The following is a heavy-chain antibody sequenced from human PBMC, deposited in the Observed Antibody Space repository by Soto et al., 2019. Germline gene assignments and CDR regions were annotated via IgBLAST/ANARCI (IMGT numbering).Heavy chain of an antibody. Sequence: EVQLVESGGGLVQPGGSLRLSCAASGFTFSSYWMHWVRQAPGKGLVWVSRINSDGSSTSYADSVKGRFTISRDNAKNTLYLEMDSPRAEDTAVYYCARGGPDGYGAYDWFDPWGQGPLVTVSS. CDR1: GFTFSSYW. V-gene: IGHV3-74*01. CDR2: INSDGSST. CDR3: ARGGPDGYGAYDWFDP. J-gene: IGHJ5*02. D-gene: IGHD4-17*01.